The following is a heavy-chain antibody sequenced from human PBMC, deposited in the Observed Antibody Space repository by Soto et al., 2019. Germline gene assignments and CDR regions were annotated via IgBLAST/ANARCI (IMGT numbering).Heavy chain of an antibody. J-gene: IGHJ4*02. CDR2: ISSSSSYI. V-gene: IGHV3-21*01. Sequence: GGSLRLSCAASGFTFSSYSMNWVRQAPGKGLEWVSSISSSSSYIYYADSVKGRFTISRDNAKNSLYLQMNSLRAEDTAVYYCARDLRFHGFDYYDSSGYYYGPDYWGQGTLVTVSS. CDR1: GFTFSSYS. D-gene: IGHD3-22*01. CDR3: ARDLRFHGFDYYDSSGYYYGPDY.